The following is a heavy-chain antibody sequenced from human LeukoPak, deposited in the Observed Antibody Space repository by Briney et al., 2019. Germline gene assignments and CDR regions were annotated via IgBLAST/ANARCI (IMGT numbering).Heavy chain of an antibody. J-gene: IGHJ4*02. V-gene: IGHV7-4-1*02. CDR2: INTNTGNP. CDR1: GYTATSYY. CDR3: ATQYYDSSGYHPAV. D-gene: IGHD3-22*01. Sequence: ASEKVSCKASGYTATSYYMHWVRQATGQWLEWMGWINTNTGNPTYAQGFTGRFVFSLDTSVSTAYLQISSLKAEDTAVYYCATQYYDSSGYHPAVWGQGTLVTVSS.